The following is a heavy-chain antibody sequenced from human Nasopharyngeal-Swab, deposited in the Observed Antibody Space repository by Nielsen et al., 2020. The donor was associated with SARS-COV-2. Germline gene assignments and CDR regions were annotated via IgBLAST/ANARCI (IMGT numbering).Heavy chain of an antibody. CDR3: ARGRGSSTSMIGY. CDR2: INGDGSSL. D-gene: IGHD2/OR15-2a*01. Sequence: LSLTCAASGFPFSNYRMHWVRQAPGKGLVWVSRINGDGSSLNYADFVKGRFTISTDNAKSTLYLEMNSLRAEDTAVYYCARGRGSSTSMIGYWGQGTLVTVSS. J-gene: IGHJ4*02. V-gene: IGHV3-74*01. CDR1: GFPFSNYR.